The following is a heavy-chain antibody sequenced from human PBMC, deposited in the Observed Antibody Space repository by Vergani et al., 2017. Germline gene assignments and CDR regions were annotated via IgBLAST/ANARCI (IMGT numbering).Heavy chain of an antibody. V-gene: IGHV1-69*13. CDR2: IITFFGTT. J-gene: IGHJ2*01. CDR1: GGPLKKPA. Sequence: QVQLVQSGAEGKKPGSSVKVSCKASGGPLKKPAFSWARQVPGQALEGMGRIITFFGTTDYAQKFQGRFTIIAYEFTKTVDMQLSNLRSEDTAIYYCARGYPGGDSDCSAGWYFELWGRGTLVTVSS. CDR3: ARGYPGGDSDCSAGWYFEL. D-gene: IGHD2-21*02.